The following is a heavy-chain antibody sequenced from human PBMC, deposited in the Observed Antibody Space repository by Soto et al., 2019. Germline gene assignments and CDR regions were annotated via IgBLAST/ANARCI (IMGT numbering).Heavy chain of an antibody. CDR3: ARDTIAARGDALDI. D-gene: IGHD6-6*01. J-gene: IGHJ3*02. CDR1: GYTFTGYY. Sequence: ASVKVSCKASGYTFTGYYMHWVRQAPGQGLEWMGWINPNSGGTNYAQKFQGWVTMTRDTSISTAYMELSRLRSDDTAVYYCARDTIAARGDALDIWGQGTMVTVSS. CDR2: INPNSGGT. V-gene: IGHV1-2*04.